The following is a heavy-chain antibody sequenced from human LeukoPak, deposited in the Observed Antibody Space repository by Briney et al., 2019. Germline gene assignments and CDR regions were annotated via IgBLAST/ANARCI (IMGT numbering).Heavy chain of an antibody. D-gene: IGHD1-26*01. Sequence: GGSLRLSCTASGFTFGDYAMSWGRQAPGKGLEGVANIKQDGSEKYYVDSVKGRFTISRDNAKNSLYLQMNSLRAEDTAVYYCAGIVGATIWGQGTLVTVSS. CDR1: GFTFGDYA. CDR3: AGIVGATI. V-gene: IGHV3-7*01. CDR2: IKQDGSEK. J-gene: IGHJ4*02.